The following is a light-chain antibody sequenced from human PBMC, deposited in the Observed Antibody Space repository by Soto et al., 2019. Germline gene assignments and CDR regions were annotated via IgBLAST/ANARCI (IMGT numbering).Light chain of an antibody. J-gene: IGKJ1*01. Sequence: DIQMTQSPSSLSASVGDRVTITCRASQSISSYLNWYQQKPGKAPKLLIYAASSLQSGVPSRFSGRGSGTDFTLAISSLQPEDFATYYCQQSYSTPRAFGQGNNVEIK. CDR2: AAS. V-gene: IGKV1-39*01. CDR1: QSISSY. CDR3: QQSYSTPRA.